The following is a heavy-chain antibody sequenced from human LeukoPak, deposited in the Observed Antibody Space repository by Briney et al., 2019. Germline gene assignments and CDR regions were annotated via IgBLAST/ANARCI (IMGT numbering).Heavy chain of an antibody. Sequence: GGSLRLSCAASGFTFSSYSMNWVRQAPGKGLEWVSSISSSSYIYYADSVKGRFTISRDNAKNSLYLQMNSLRAEDTAVYYCAIVDYDRRVWLDYWGHGTLVTDSS. J-gene: IGHJ4*01. D-gene: IGHD4/OR15-4a*01. CDR2: ISSSSYI. CDR1: GFTFSSYS. CDR3: AIVDYDRRVWLDY. V-gene: IGHV3-21*01.